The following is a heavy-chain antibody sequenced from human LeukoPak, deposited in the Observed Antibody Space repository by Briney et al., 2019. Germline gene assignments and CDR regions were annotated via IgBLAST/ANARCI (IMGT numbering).Heavy chain of an antibody. Sequence: GGSLRLSCAASGFTFSSYAMHWVRQAPGQGLEWMGWINPNSGGTNYAQKFQGWVTMTRDTSISTAYMELSRLRSDDTAVYYCARDAAGWYSGYALYYFDYWGQGTLVTVSS. CDR2: INPNSGGT. V-gene: IGHV1-2*04. CDR3: ARDAAGWYSGYALYYFDY. CDR1: GFTFSSYA. D-gene: IGHD5-12*01. J-gene: IGHJ4*02.